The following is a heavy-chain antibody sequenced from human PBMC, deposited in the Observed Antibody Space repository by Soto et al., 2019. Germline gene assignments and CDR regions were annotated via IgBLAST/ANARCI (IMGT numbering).Heavy chain of an antibody. V-gene: IGHV3-7*01. D-gene: IGHD3-22*01. J-gene: IGHJ3*02. CDR3: ARDYYDSSGPDDAFDI. Sequence: GGSLRLSCAAYGFTFSSYWKNWVRQAPGKVLEWVANIKQDGSEKYYVDSVKGRFTISRDNAKNSPFLQMNSLRAEDTAAYYCARDYYDSSGPDDAFDIWGQGTMVTVSS. CDR1: GFTFSSYW. CDR2: IKQDGSEK.